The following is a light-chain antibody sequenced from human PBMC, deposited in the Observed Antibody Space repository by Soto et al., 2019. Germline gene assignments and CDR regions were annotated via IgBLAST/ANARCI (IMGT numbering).Light chain of an antibody. Sequence: QSALTQPASVSGSPGQSLTISCTGTSSDVGGYNYVSWYQQHPGRAPKLMIYEASYRPSGVSHRFSGSKFGNTASLTISGLQAEDEADYHCSSYSSGSTLYVFGTGTKLTVL. CDR1: SSDVGGYNY. CDR3: SSYSSGSTLYV. J-gene: IGLJ1*01. CDR2: EAS. V-gene: IGLV2-14*01.